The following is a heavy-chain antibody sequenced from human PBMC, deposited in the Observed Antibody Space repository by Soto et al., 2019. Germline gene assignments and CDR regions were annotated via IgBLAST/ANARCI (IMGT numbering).Heavy chain of an antibody. D-gene: IGHD6-6*01. CDR3: ARGRDGDY. CDR2: ISARNGNT. Sequence: QVHLVQSGAEVKKPGASVKVSCKGSGYTFTSYGITWVRQAPGQGREWMGWISARNGNTDAAQKLQGKVTVTRDTSTSTAYMELRSLRSDDTAVYYGARGRDGDYWGQGALVTVSS. V-gene: IGHV1-18*01. J-gene: IGHJ4*02. CDR1: GYTFTSYG.